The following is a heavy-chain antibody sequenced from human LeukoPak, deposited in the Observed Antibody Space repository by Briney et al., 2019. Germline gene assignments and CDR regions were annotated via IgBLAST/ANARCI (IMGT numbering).Heavy chain of an antibody. V-gene: IGHV3-48*01. J-gene: IGHJ4*02. Sequence: GGSLRLSCEVSGFTFSTYMMNWVRQAQGKGLEWLSYISSDSGAIYYADSVKGRFTISRDNAQKSLYLQMNSLTVEDTAVYYCVRELAYWGQGALVTVSS. CDR1: GFTFSTYM. CDR3: VRELAY. CDR2: ISSDSGAI.